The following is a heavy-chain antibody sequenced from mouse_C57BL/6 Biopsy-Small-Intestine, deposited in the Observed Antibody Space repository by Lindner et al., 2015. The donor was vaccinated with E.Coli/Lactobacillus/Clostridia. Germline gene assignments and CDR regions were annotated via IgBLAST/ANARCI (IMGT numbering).Heavy chain of an antibody. V-gene: IGHV1-72*04. CDR3: TRDRFRGMYGMDV. D-gene: IGHD2-14*01. CDR2: INPESGGT. J-gene: IGHJ1*01. Sequence: SVKVSCKATFSGFYMQWVRQAPGQGLEWVGWINPESGGTKYGERFQGRVTISRDSSLGTVYLELSRLKSDDTAVYYCTRDRFRGMYGMDVWGLGTTVTVSS. CDR1: TFSGFY.